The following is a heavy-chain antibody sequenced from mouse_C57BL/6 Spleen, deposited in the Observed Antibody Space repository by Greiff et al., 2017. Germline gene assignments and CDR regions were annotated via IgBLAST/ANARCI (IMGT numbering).Heavy chain of an antibody. Sequence: QVQLQQSGPELVKPGASVKLSCKASGYTFTSYDINWVKQRPGQGLEWIGWIDPNSGGTKYNEKFKSKATLTVDKPSSTAYMQLSSLTSEDSAVYYCARSITTVVDFDYWGQGTTLTVSS. CDR2: IDPNSGGT. J-gene: IGHJ2*01. CDR1: GYTFTSYD. D-gene: IGHD1-1*01. V-gene: IGHV1-72*01. CDR3: ARSITTVVDFDY.